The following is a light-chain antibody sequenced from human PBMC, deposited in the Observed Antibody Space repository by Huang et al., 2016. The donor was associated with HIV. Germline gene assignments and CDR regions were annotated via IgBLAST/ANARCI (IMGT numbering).Light chain of an antibody. Sequence: IQLTQSPSSLSASVGDRVTITCRASQGISSDLAWYQQKPGKAPNLLIYAASTLQRGVPSRVSGSESGTDFTLTISSLQPEDFATYYCQQLNTYPFTFGGGTKVEI. V-gene: IGKV1-9*01. J-gene: IGKJ4*01. CDR1: QGISSD. CDR3: QQLNTYPFT. CDR2: AAS.